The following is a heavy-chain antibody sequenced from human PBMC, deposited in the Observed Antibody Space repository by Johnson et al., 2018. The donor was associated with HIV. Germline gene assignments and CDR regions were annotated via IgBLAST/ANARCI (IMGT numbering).Heavy chain of an antibody. CDR2: ISSSGGRT. CDR3: ARERVYDKSALDAFDI. Sequence: VQLVESGGGLVQPGGSLRLSCAASGFTFSSYAMHWVRQAPGKGLEYVSAISSSGGRTYYANSVKGRFTVSRDNSKNTLYLHMGSLRAEDMAVYYCARERVYDKSALDAFDIWGQGTMVTVSS. D-gene: IGHD3-22*01. V-gene: IGHV3-64*01. J-gene: IGHJ3*02. CDR1: GFTFSSYA.